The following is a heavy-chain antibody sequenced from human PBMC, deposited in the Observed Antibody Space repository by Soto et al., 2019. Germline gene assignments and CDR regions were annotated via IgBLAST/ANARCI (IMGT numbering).Heavy chain of an antibody. Sequence: ASVKVSCKASGYTFTSYGISWVRQAPGQGLEWMGWISAYNGNTNYAQKLQGRVTMTTDTSTSTAYMELRSLRSDDTAVYYCARDLILIVGATRPHDAFDIWGQGTMVTVSS. D-gene: IGHD1-26*01. V-gene: IGHV1-18*04. CDR3: ARDLILIVGATRPHDAFDI. J-gene: IGHJ3*02. CDR1: GYTFTSYG. CDR2: ISAYNGNT.